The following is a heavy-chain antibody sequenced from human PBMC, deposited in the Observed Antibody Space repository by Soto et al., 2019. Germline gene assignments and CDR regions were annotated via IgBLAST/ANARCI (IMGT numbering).Heavy chain of an antibody. CDR3: ARGPVYSGFDY. CDR2: INHSGST. D-gene: IGHD5-12*01. CDR1: GGSFSGYY. V-gene: IGHV4-34*01. J-gene: IGHJ4*02. Sequence: QVQLQQWGAGLLKPSETLSLTCAVYGGSFSGYYWSWIRQPPGKGLEWIGEINHSGSTNYNPSLKSRVTISVDTSKNQFSLKLSSVTAADTAVYYWARGPVYSGFDYWGQGTLVTVSS.